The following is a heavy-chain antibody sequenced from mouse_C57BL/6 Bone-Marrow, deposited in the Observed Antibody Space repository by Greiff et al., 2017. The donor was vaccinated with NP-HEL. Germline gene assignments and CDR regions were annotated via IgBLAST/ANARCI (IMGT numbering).Heavy chain of an antibody. CDR3: ARVDTAQATGFAY. D-gene: IGHD3-2*02. J-gene: IGHJ3*01. CDR1: GYTFTNYW. Sequence: QVQLTESGAELVRPGTSVKMSCKASGYTFTNYWIGWAKQRPGHGLEWIGDIYPGGGYTNYNEKFKGKATLTADKSSSTAYMQFSSLTSEDSAIYYCARVDTAQATGFAYWGQGTLVTVSA. V-gene: IGHV1-63*01. CDR2: IYPGGGYT.